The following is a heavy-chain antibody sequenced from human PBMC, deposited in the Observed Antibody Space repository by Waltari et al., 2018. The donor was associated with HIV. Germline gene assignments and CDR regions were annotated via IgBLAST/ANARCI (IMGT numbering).Heavy chain of an antibody. CDR2: IKSKSDGWTT. CDR1: GFTFSNAW. V-gene: IGHV3-15*01. D-gene: IGHD2-15*01. Sequence: EVQLVESGGGLVKPGGSLSLSCAASGFTFSNAWMSWVRQAPGKGLQWGGRIKSKSDGWTTDYAAPVKGRFTIARDDSKNTLYLQMNSLKTEDTAVYYCTTLGSRPYWGQGTLVTVSS. J-gene: IGHJ4*02. CDR3: TTLGSRPY.